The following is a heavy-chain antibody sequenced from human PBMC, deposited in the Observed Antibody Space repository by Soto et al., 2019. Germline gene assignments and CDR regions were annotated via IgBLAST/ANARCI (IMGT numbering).Heavy chain of an antibody. V-gene: IGHV3-9*01. CDR1: GFTFDDYA. CDR2: ISWNSGSI. Sequence: GGSLRLSCAASGFTFDDYAMHWVRQAPGKGLEWVSGISWNSGSIGYADSVKGRFTISRDNAKNSLYLQMNSLRAEDTALYYCAKDSGIAVAGSPKWYYFDYWGQGTLVTVSS. J-gene: IGHJ4*02. D-gene: IGHD6-19*01. CDR3: AKDSGIAVAGSPKWYYFDY.